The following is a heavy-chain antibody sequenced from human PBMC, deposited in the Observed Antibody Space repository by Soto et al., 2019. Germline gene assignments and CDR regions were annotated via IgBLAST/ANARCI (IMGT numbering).Heavy chain of an antibody. D-gene: IGHD2-2*01. V-gene: IGHV1-69*12. CDR2: SIPIFVPA. Sequence: QVQLVQSGAEVKKPGSSVKVSCKASGGTFSSYAISWVRQAPGQGLEWMGGSIPIFVPANYAQKLQGRVTITADESTSPAYLELSSLRSEDTAVDYCARDATEGGIVLVPAATNWFDPWGQGTLVTGSS. CDR3: ARDATEGGIVLVPAATNWFDP. CDR1: GGTFSSYA. J-gene: IGHJ5*02.